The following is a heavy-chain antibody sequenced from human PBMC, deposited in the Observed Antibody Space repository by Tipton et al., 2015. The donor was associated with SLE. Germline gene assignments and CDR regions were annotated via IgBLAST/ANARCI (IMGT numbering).Heavy chain of an antibody. CDR3: AGVSRDAFEI. CDR2: IFHIGNT. Sequence: TLSLTCTVSGDSIRSSGFFWGWIRQPPGKGLEWIGSIFHIGNTYYNPSLRSRVTISVDTSKNQFSLKLSSVTAADTAVYYCAGVSRDAFEIWGQGTMVTVSS. CDR1: GDSIRSSGFF. D-gene: IGHD5/OR15-5a*01. J-gene: IGHJ3*02. V-gene: IGHV4-39*07.